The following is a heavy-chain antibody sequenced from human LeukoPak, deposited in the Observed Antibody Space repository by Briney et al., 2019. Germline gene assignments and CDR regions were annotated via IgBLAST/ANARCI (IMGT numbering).Heavy chain of an antibody. V-gene: IGHV3-74*01. CDR2: INTDGTTT. Sequence: GGSLRLSCAASGFTFSSYWMHWVRQGPGKGLVWVSRINTDGTTTTYADSVKGRFTISRDNAKNTLYLQMNSLRAEDTAVYYCARGYSGYFYYWGQGTLVTVSS. J-gene: IGHJ4*02. D-gene: IGHD5-12*01. CDR3: ARGYSGYFYY. CDR1: GFTFSSYW.